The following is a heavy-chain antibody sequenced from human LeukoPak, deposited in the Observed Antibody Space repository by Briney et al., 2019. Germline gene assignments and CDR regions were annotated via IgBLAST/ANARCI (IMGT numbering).Heavy chain of an antibody. CDR1: GGSISSSSYY. V-gene: IGHV4-39*01. J-gene: IGHJ6*02. Sequence: SETLSLTCTVSGGSISSSSYYWGWIRQPLGKGLEWIGSIYYSGSTYYNPSLKSRVTISVDTSKNQFSLKLSSVTAADTAVYYCAYTAVPNYYYGMDVWGQGTTVTVSS. D-gene: IGHD2-2*02. CDR2: IYYSGST. CDR3: AYTAVPNYYYGMDV.